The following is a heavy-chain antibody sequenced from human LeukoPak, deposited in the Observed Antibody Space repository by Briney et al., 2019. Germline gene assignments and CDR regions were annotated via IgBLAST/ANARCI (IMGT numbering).Heavy chain of an antibody. J-gene: IGHJ6*03. Sequence: AGESLKISCKGSGYSFTSYWIGWVRQMTGKGLEWMGIIYPGDSDTRYSPSFQGQVTISADKSISTAYLQWSSLKASDTAMYYCARTLDYGSGSYYIFPYYMDVWGKGTTVTISS. CDR2: IYPGDSDT. V-gene: IGHV5-51*01. CDR3: ARTLDYGSGSYYIFPYYMDV. CDR1: GYSFTSYW. D-gene: IGHD3-10*01.